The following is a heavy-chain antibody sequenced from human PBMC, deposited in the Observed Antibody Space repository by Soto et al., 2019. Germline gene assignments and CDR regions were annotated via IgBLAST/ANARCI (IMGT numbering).Heavy chain of an antibody. D-gene: IGHD4-4*01. CDR3: ARGAYNDYSHWFDP. V-gene: IGHV1-8*01. CDR1: GYSFTRHD. Sequence: QVQLVQSGAEVRKPGASVRVSCKATGYSFTRHDINWLRQAAGQGLELIGWMNPNRGNAAYAKKFQGRVTMTRNTSITTAYIEVTSLKSEDTAVYFCARGAYNDYSHWFDPWGQGTLVTVSS. CDR2: MNPNRGNA. J-gene: IGHJ5*02.